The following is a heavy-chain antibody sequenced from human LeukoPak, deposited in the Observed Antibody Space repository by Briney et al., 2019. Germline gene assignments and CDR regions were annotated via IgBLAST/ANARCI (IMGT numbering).Heavy chain of an antibody. D-gene: IGHD3-16*01. V-gene: IGHV4-39*01. CDR3: ARQDDEFAYFDY. Sequence: PSETLSLTCTVSGGSISSTYYWGWIRPPPGKGLEWLGTIDYSGITYYNVSLKSRVTISVDRSKSQISLQLTSVTATDTAVYYCARQDDEFAYFDYWGQGTQVTVSS. CDR2: IDYSGIT. CDR1: GGSISSTYY. J-gene: IGHJ4*02.